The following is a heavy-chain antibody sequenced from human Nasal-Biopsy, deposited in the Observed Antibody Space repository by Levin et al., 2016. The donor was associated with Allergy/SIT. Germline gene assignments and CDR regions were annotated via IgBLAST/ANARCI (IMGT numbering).Heavy chain of an antibody. CDR1: GFTFSNYI. CDR2: ISGNGGST. CDR3: VKGHDILTGYNPRSDM. D-gene: IGHD3-9*01. V-gene: IGHV3-64D*06. Sequence: GGSLRLSCAASGFTFSNYIMHWVRQAPGKGLEFVSGISGNGGSTNYADSVKGRFTISRDNSKNTMFLQMSSLRAEDTALYYCVKGHDILTGYNPRSDMWGQGTLVSVSS. J-gene: IGHJ3*02.